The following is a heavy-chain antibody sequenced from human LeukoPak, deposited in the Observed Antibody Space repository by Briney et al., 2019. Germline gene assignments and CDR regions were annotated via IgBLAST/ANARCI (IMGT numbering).Heavy chain of an antibody. CDR3: ATYSGYPITRDY. V-gene: IGHV1-18*01. D-gene: IGHD5-12*01. CDR2: ISAYNGNT. J-gene: IGHJ4*02. Sequence: ASVKVSCKASGYTFTSYGIGWVRQAPGQGLEWMGWISAYNGNTNYAQKLQGRVTMTTDTSTSTAYMELRSLRSDDTAVYYCATYSGYPITRDYWGQGTLVTVSS. CDR1: GYTFTSYG.